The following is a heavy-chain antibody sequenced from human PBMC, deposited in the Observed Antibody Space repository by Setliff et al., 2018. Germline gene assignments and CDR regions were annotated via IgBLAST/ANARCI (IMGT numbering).Heavy chain of an antibody. CDR2: INAGNGNT. J-gene: IGHJ5*02. CDR3: ARPLSLCGGECNSHWFDP. V-gene: IGHV1-3*01. CDR1: GYTFTSYA. Sequence: ASVKVSCKASGYTFTSYAMHWVRQAPGQRLEWMGWINAGNGNTYNAHKFQGRVTMTSDTSTSTAYLELKSLGSDDTAVYYCARPLSLCGGECNSHWFDPWGQGTLV. D-gene: IGHD2-21*01.